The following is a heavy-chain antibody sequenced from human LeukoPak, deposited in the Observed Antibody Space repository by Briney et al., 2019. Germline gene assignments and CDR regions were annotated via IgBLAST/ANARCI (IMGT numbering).Heavy chain of an antibody. CDR3: ARRAPRLSKGIAVAGTRLDFDY. CDR1: GYTFTRYD. J-gene: IGHJ4*02. Sequence: ASVRVSCKASGYTFTRYDINWVGQAAGQGLEWMGWMNPNSGKTGYAQKFQGRVTMTRNTSISTAYMELSSLRSEDTAVYYCARRAPRLSKGIAVAGTRLDFDYWGQGTLVTVSS. D-gene: IGHD6-19*01. CDR2: MNPNSGKT. V-gene: IGHV1-8*01.